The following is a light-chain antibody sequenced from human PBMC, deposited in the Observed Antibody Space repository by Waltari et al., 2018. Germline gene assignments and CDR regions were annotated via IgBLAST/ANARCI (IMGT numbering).Light chain of an antibody. J-gene: IGLJ1*01. CDR3: QAWDSSAAGV. CDR1: KSGYKY. CDR2: QDN. Sequence: SYELTQPPSVSVSPGQTAPIPCSGDKSGYKYTCWYQQKPGQSPVLVIYQDNRRPSGIPERFSGSNSGNTATLTISGTQAMDEADYYCQAWDSSAAGVFGTGTKVTVL. V-gene: IGLV3-1*01.